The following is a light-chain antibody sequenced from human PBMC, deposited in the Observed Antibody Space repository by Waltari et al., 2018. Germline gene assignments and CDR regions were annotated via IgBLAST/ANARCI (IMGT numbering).Light chain of an antibody. J-gene: IGLJ3*02. CDR1: SGHSNNI. V-gene: IGLV4-69*01. Sequence: QLVLTQSPSASASLGASVKLTCTLDSGHSNNIVAWLQRRPEKGPRYLMKVNSDGSHTKGDAIPDRFAGSSSGPERYLTISSLQSEDEADYYCQTGGHGTWVFGGGTKLTVV. CDR2: VNSDGSH. CDR3: QTGGHGTWV.